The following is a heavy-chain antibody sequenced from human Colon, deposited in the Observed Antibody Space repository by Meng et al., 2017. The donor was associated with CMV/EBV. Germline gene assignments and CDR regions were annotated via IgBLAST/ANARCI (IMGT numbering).Heavy chain of an antibody. J-gene: IGHJ4*02. CDR1: GGSFTSNSYF. Sequence: EASGPGLVKPSETLSLTCTVSGGSFTSNSYFWGWIRQPPGKGLEYIGSIYNSGSAYYNPSLKSRVTISLDTSKNQFSLKLSSVTAADTAMYYCARVVLNFFDYWGQGTLVTVSS. CDR3: ARVVLNFFDY. CDR2: IYNSGSA. V-gene: IGHV4-39*07. D-gene: IGHD3-10*02.